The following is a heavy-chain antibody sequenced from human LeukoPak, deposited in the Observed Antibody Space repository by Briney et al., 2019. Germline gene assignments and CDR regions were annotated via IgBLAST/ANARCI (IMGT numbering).Heavy chain of an antibody. Sequence: SVKVSCKASGGTFSSYAISWVRQAPGQGLEWMGRIIPIVGIANYAQKFQGRVTITADKSTSTAYMELSSLRSEDTAVYYCARDESDCSSTSCYSSWFDPWGQGTLVTVSS. CDR2: IIPIVGIA. V-gene: IGHV1-69*04. D-gene: IGHD2-2*01. CDR1: GGTFSSYA. J-gene: IGHJ5*02. CDR3: ARDESDCSSTSCYSSWFDP.